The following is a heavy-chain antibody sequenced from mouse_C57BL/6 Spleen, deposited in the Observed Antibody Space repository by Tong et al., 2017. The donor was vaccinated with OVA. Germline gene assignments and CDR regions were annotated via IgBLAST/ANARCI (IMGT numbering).Heavy chain of an antibody. J-gene: IGHJ4*01. CDR2: ISDGGSYT. CDR1: GFTFSDYY. V-gene: IGHV5-4*02. CDR3: ARDPRGPKVDY. Sequence: EVQLQESGGGLVKPGGSLKLSCAASGFTFSDYYMYWVRQTPEKRLEWVATISDGGSYTYYPDSVKGRFTISRDNAKNNQYLQMSSLKSEDTAMYYCARDPRGPKVDYWGQGTSVTVSS.